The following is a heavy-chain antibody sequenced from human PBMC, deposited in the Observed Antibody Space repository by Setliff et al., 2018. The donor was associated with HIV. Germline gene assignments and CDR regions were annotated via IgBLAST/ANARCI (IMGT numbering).Heavy chain of an antibody. CDR3: AKIL. CDR1: GFTFSSYG. Sequence: PGESLKISCAASGFTFSSYGMHWVRQAPGKGLEWVAVISYDGSNKYYADSVKGRFTISRDNSKNTLYLQMNSLRAEDTAVYYCAKILGDQGTMVTVSS. CDR2: ISYDGSNK. J-gene: IGHJ3*01. V-gene: IGHV3-30*18.